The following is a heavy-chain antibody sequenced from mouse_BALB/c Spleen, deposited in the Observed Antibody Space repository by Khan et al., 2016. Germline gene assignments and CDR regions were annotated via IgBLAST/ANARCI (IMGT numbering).Heavy chain of an antibody. CDR2: IWGDGST. D-gene: IGHD2-4*01. CDR3: ASYYDYGGGFAY. V-gene: IGHV2-6-7*01. J-gene: IGHJ3*01. Sequence: QVQLKESGPGLVAPSQSLSITCTVSGFSVTGFPVHWVRQPPGKGLEWLGVIWGDGSTDYDSALKSRLSITKDASKSQVFLKMNSLQTDDTARYYCASYYDYGGGFAYWGQGTLVTVSA. CDR1: GFSVTGFP.